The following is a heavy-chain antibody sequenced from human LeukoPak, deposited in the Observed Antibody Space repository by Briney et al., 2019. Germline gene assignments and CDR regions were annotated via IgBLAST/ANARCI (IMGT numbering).Heavy chain of an antibody. J-gene: IGHJ3*02. CDR1: GYTFTSYY. D-gene: IGHD6-6*01. CDR3: ARTTLEYSSSSSAFDI. Sequence: ASVKVSCKASGYTFTSYYMHWVRQAPGQGLEWMGIINPSGGSTSYAQKFQGRVTMTGDTSTSTVYMELSSLRSEDTAVYYCARTTLEYSSSSSAFDIWGQGTMVTVSS. CDR2: INPSGGST. V-gene: IGHV1-46*01.